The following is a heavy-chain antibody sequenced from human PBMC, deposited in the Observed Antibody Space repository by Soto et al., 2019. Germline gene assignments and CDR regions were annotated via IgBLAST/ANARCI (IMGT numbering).Heavy chain of an antibody. CDR1: GGSVSSRSHF. D-gene: IGHD5-12*01. CDR2: IYYTGNT. J-gene: IGHJ5*02. V-gene: IGHV4-61*01. CDR3: ARYDAESGSNKLDP. Sequence: QVQLQVSRPGVAKPSDTLSVTCTVSGGSVSSRSHFWSWIRQPPGGGLQWIGYIYYTGNTNYSPSLKSRATLSVDTSRNQFSLRLTSVTAADTAIYYCARYDAESGSNKLDPWGQGTLVTVSS.